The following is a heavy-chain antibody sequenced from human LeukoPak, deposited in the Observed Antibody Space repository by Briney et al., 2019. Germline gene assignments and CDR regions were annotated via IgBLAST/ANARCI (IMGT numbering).Heavy chain of an antibody. CDR3: AKDPPQSYCSSTSCWSDY. V-gene: IGHV3-23*01. CDR1: GFTFSSYA. D-gene: IGHD2-2*01. Sequence: GGSLRLSCAASGFTFSSYAMNWVRQAPGKGLEWVSTISGSAGSTYYADSVKGRFTISRDNSKNTLYLQMNSLRAEDTAVYYCAKDPPQSYCSSTSCWSDYWGQGTLVTVSS. CDR2: ISGSAGST. J-gene: IGHJ4*02.